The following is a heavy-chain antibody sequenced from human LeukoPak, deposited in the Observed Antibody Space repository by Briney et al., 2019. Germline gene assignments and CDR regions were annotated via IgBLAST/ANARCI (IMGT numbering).Heavy chain of an antibody. V-gene: IGHV4-39*01. CDR3: ARGIAARGKYYFDY. J-gene: IGHJ4*02. D-gene: IGHD6-6*01. CDR1: GGSFSSYY. Sequence: PSETLSLTCAVYGGSFSSYYWGWIRQPPGKGLEWIGSIYYSGSTYYNPSLKSRVTISVDTSKNQFSLKLSSVTAADTAVYYCARGIAARGKYYFDYWGQGTLVTVSS. CDR2: IYYSGST.